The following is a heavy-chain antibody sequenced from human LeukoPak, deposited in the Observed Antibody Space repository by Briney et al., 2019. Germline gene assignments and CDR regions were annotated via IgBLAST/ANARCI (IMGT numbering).Heavy chain of an antibody. CDR2: VYYNGKT. D-gene: IGHD2-2*01. V-gene: IGHV4-61*02. CDR1: GGSISSRTYY. CDR3: ARESGIVPAAGSRHFDP. Sequence: PSETLSLTCTVFGGSISSRTYYWSWIRQPAGRGLEWLVRVYYNGKTNYSPSLKSRVTMPVDTSKNQFSLNLNSVTAADTALYYCARESGIVPAAGSRHFDPWGQGTLVTVSS. J-gene: IGHJ5*02.